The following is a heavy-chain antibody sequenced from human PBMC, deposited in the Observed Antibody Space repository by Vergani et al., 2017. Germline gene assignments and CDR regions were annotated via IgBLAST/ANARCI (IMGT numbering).Heavy chain of an antibody. D-gene: IGHD6-19*01. Sequence: EVQLVESGGGLVQPGGSLRLTCVVSGFTFSSYAMSWVRQAPGKGLEWVSAISGSGGSTYYSDSVKGRFTISRDNSRNTLYLQMKSLRAEDTAIDYCAKDGGGRYTSGWYYFDDWAQGTLVTVSS. V-gene: IGHV3-23*04. CDR2: ISGSGGST. CDR3: AKDGGGRYTSGWYYFDD. J-gene: IGHJ4*02. CDR1: GFTFSSYA.